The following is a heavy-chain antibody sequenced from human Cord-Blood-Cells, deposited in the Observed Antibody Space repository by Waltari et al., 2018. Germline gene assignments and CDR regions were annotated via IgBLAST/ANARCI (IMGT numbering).Heavy chain of an antibody. J-gene: IGHJ4*02. CDR3: ARVNYYGSGSYTIDY. Sequence: QVQLQQWGAGLLKPSETLSLTCAVYGGSFSGYYWSWIRQPPGTGLEWIGEINHSGSTNYIPSLKSRVTISVDTSKNHFSLKLSSVTAADTAVYYCARVNYYGSGSYTIDYWGQGTLVTVSS. V-gene: IGHV4-34*01. CDR1: GGSFSGYY. D-gene: IGHD3-10*01. CDR2: INHSGST.